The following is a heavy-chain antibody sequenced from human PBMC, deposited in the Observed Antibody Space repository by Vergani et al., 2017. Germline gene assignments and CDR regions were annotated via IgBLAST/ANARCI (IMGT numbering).Heavy chain of an antibody. CDR1: GFTFSDHY. J-gene: IGHJ6*02. CDR2: TRNKANSYTT. CDR3: AREIVVVTVGTGYYYYYGMDV. D-gene: IGHD2-21*02. V-gene: IGHV3-72*01. Sequence: EVQLVESGGGLVQPGGSLRLSCAASGFTFSDHYMDWVRQAPGKGLEWVGRTRNKANSYTTEYAASVKGRFTISRDDSKNSLYLQMNSLKTEDTAVYYCAREIVVVTVGTGYYYYYGMDVWGQGTTVTVSS.